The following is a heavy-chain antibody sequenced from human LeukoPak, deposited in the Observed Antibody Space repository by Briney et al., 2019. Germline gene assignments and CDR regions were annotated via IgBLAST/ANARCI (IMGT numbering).Heavy chain of an antibody. CDR2: IWYDGSNK. Sequence: GGSLRLSCAASGFTFSSYSMNWVRQAPGKGLEWVAVIWYDGSNKYYADSVKGRFTISRDNSKNTLYLQMNSLRAEDTAVYYCATLPYGDGPDYWGQGTLVTVSS. J-gene: IGHJ4*02. CDR1: GFTFSSYS. CDR3: ATLPYGDGPDY. V-gene: IGHV3-33*08. D-gene: IGHD4-17*01.